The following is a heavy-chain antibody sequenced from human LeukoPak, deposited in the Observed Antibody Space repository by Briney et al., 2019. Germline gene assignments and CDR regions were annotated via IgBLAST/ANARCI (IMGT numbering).Heavy chain of an antibody. CDR3: ARDHIVVVPAAVGWFDP. CDR1: GGSISSSSYY. Sequence: PSETLSLTCTVSGGSISSSSYYWGWIRQPPGKGLEWIGSIYYSGSTYYDPSLKSRVTISVDTSKNQFSLKLSSVTAADTAVYYCARDHIVVVPAAVGWFDPWGQGTLVTVSS. J-gene: IGHJ5*02. V-gene: IGHV4-39*07. D-gene: IGHD2-2*01. CDR2: IYYSGST.